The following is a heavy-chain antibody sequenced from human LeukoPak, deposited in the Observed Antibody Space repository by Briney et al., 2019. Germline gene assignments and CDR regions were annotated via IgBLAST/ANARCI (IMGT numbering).Heavy chain of an antibody. D-gene: IGHD2-2*01. CDR2: IIPILGIA. CDR3: ARSIVVVPAARNNWFDP. CDR1: GGTFGSYA. J-gene: IGHJ5*02. Sequence: ASVKVSCKASGGTFGSYAISWVRQAPGQGLEWMGRIIPILGIANYAQKFQGRVTITADKSTSTAYMELSSLRSEDTAVYYCARSIVVVPAARNNWFDPWGQGTLVTVSS. V-gene: IGHV1-69*04.